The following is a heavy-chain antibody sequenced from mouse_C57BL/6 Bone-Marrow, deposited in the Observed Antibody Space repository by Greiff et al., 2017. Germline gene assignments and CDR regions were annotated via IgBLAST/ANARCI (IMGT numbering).Heavy chain of an antibody. CDR2: IHPSDSDT. J-gene: IGHJ1*03. CDR1: GYTFTSYW. V-gene: IGHV1-74*01. Sequence: QVQLQQPGAELVKPGASVKVSCKASGYTFTSYWMHWVKQRPGQGLEWIGRIHPSDSDTNYNQKFKGKATLTVDQSSSTAYMQLSSLTSEDSAVYYGAIGITTVVATGDWYFDVWGTGTTVTVSS. CDR3: AIGITTVVATGDWYFDV. D-gene: IGHD1-1*01.